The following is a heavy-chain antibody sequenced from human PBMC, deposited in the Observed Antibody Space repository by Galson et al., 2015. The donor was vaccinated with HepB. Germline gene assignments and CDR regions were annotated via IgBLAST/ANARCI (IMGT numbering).Heavy chain of an antibody. Sequence: EPLSLTCTVSGGSISSGTYYWGWIRQPPRKGLAWIGSIYYRGNTFYNPSLKRRVTISVATAKKQLSLNLGSVTAADTAVYYCASPSRSVDAFDIWGQGTMVTVSS. CDR1: GGSISSGTYY. CDR3: ASPSRSVDAFDI. D-gene: IGHD6-6*01. V-gene: IGHV4-39*01. J-gene: IGHJ3*02. CDR2: IYYRGNT.